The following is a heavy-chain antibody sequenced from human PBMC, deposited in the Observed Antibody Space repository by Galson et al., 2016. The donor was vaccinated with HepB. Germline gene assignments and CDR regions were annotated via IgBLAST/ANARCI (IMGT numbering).Heavy chain of an antibody. CDR3: ATPLLPFSGDNGYYYYGFDV. V-gene: IGHV1-46*01. D-gene: IGHD4-17*01. Sequence: SVKVSCKASGYTFTNYYMHWVRQAPGQGLEWMGLIHPTSGSPNYAQKFQDRVAMTRDTSTSTVYMELSSLRSEDTAVYYCATPLLPFSGDNGYYYYGFDVWGQGTTVTVSS. CDR2: IHPTSGSP. J-gene: IGHJ6*02. CDR1: GYTFTNYY.